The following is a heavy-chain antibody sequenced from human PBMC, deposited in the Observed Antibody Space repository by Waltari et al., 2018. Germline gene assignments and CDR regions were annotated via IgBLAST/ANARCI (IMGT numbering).Heavy chain of an antibody. D-gene: IGHD2-2*01. CDR3: AREVPAAAIAALSHYGMDV. J-gene: IGHJ6*02. V-gene: IGHV1-69*01. CDR1: GGTFRSYA. CDR2: IIPIFGTA. Sequence: QVQLVQSGAAVKKPGSSVKVSCKASGGTFRSYAFSWVRPAPGQGLEWMGGIIPIFGTANYAQKFQGRVTITADESTSTAYMELSSLRSEDTAVYYCAREVPAAAIAALSHYGMDVWGQGTTVTVSS.